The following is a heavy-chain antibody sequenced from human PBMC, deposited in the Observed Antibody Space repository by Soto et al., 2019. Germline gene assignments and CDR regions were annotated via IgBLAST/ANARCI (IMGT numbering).Heavy chain of an antibody. D-gene: IGHD3-3*01. Sequence: QVQLQQWGAGLLKPSETLSLTCAVYGGSFSGYYWSWIRQPPGKGLEWMGEINHSGSTNYNPSLKSRVTISVDTSKNQFSLKLSSVTAADTAVYYCARRGLRFLEWLFPTTFPFDPWGQGTLVTVSS. J-gene: IGHJ5*02. CDR3: ARRGLRFLEWLFPTTFPFDP. CDR2: INHSGST. CDR1: GGSFSGYY. V-gene: IGHV4-34*01.